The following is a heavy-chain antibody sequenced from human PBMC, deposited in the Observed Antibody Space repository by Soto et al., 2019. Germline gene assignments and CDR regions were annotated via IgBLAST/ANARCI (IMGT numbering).Heavy chain of an antibody. CDR1: GYTFTSYY. J-gene: IGHJ4*02. CDR2: INPSGGST. CDR3: ASPIRGAVAGIG. D-gene: IGHD6-19*01. Sequence: ASVKVSCKASGYTFTSYYMHWVRQAPGQGLEWMGIINPSGGSTSYAQKFQGRVTMTRDTSTSTVYMELSSLRSEDTAVYYCASPIRGAVAGIGWGQGTLVTVSS. V-gene: IGHV1-46*01.